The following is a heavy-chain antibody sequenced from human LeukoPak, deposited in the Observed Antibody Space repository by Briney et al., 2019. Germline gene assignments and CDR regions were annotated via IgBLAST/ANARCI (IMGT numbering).Heavy chain of an antibody. CDR2: MSGSGGST. J-gene: IGHJ4*02. V-gene: IGHV3-21*01. D-gene: IGHD5-12*01. CDR1: EFTFSSYA. CDR3: ARAPGEEWLRFFTTQYYFDY. Sequence: GGSLRLSCAASEFTFSSYAMNWVRQAPGKGLEWVSAMSGSGGSTYYADSVKGRFTISRDNAKNSLYLQMNSLRAEDTAVYYCARAPGEEWLRFFTTQYYFDYWGQGTLVTVSS.